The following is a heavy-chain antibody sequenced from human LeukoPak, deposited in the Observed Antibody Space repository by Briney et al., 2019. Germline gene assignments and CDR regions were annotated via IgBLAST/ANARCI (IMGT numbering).Heavy chain of an antibody. V-gene: IGHV4-59*01. CDR2: IYYSGST. CDR3: ARGLTYYYDSSGYPYFDY. J-gene: IGHJ4*02. Sequence: SETLSLTCTVSGGSISSYYWSWIRQPPGKGLEWIGYIYYSGSTNYNPSLKSRVTISVDTSKNQFSLKLSSVTAADTAVYYCARGLTYYYDSSGYPYFDYWGQGTLVTVSS. CDR1: GGSISSYY. D-gene: IGHD3-22*01.